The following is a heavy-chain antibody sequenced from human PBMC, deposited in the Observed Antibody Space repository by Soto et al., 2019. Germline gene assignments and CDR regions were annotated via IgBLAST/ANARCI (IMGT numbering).Heavy chain of an antibody. CDR3: ARGDLIRFFGVVMVFDF. D-gene: IGHD3-3*01. CDR1: GFTFSSYA. Sequence: GGSLRLSCAASGFTFSSYAMHWVRQAPGKGLEWVAVISYDGSNKYYADSVKGRFTISRDNSKNTLYLQMNSLRAEDTAVYYCARGDLIRFFGVVMVFDFWGQGTMVTVSS. CDR2: ISYDGSNK. V-gene: IGHV3-30-3*01. J-gene: IGHJ3*01.